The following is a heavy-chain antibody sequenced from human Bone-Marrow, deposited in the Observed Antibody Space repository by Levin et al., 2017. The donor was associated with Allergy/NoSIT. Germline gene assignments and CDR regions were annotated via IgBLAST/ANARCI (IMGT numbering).Heavy chain of an antibody. J-gene: IGHJ5*02. D-gene: IGHD3/OR15-3a*01. V-gene: IGHV2-5*02. Sequence: NGSGPTLVKPTQTLTLTCSLSGFSLTTTGAAVAWIRQSPGKALEWLGIIYWDDDKAYSPSLASRLTIAKDISKNHVVLTMTNLDPDDTGTYYCARKFLGGLGIAFDPWGQGTLVTVSS. CDR3: ARKFLGGLGIAFDP. CDR1: GFSLTTTGAA. CDR2: IYWDDDK.